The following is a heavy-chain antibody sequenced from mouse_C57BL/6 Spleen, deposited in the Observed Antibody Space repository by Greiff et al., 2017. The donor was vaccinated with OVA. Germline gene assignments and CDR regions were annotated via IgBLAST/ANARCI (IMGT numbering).Heavy chain of an antibody. Sequence: QVQLQQSGPGLVAPSQSLSITCTVSGFSLTSYAISWVRQPPGKGLEWLGVIWTGGGTNYNSALKSRLSISKDNSKSQVFLKMNSLQTDDTARYYCASYYGNRSGYFDVWGTGTTVTVSS. CDR2: IWTGGGT. V-gene: IGHV2-9-1*01. CDR3: ASYYGNRSGYFDV. J-gene: IGHJ1*03. D-gene: IGHD2-1*01. CDR1: GFSLTSYA.